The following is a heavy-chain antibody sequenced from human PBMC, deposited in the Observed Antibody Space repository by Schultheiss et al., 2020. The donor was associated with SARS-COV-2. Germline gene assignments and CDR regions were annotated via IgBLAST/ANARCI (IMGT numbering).Heavy chain of an antibody. Sequence: GGSLRLSCAASGFTFSSYSMNWVRQAPGKGLEWVSSISSSSSYIYYADSVKGRFTISRDNAKNSLYLQMNSLRAEDTAVYYCAKAGAVPARPPRSWFDPWGQGTLVTVSS. V-gene: IGHV3-21*04. CDR3: AKAGAVPARPPRSWFDP. CDR1: GFTFSSYS. J-gene: IGHJ5*02. D-gene: IGHD2-2*01. CDR2: ISSSSSYI.